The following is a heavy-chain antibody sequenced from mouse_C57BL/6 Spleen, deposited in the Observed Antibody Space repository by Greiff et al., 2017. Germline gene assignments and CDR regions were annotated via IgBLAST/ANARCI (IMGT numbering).Heavy chain of an antibody. CDR2: FYPGSGST. V-gene: IGHV1-55*01. CDR1: GYTFPSYW. D-gene: IGHD4-1*01. Sequence: QFQLQQSEAELVKPGASVKMSCKASGYTFPSYWITWLKRRPGQGLGWIGDFYPGSGSTNYNEKFKSKATLTVDTSSSTAYMLLSSLTAEDSAVYYGARAGTEDYWGQGTTITVSS. CDR3: ARAGTEDY. J-gene: IGHJ2*01.